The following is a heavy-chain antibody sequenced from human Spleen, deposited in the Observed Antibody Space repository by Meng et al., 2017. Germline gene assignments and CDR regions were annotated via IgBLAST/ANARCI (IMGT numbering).Heavy chain of an antibody. CDR3: ARLGTSGWAHDAFDI. CDR1: GGSISSYY. D-gene: IGHD6-19*01. Sequence: GSLRLSCTVSGGSISSYYWSWIRQPPGKGLEWIGYIYYSGSTNYNPSLKSRVTISVDTSKNQFSLKLSSVTAADTAVYYCARLGTSGWAHDAFDIWGQGTMVTVSS. V-gene: IGHV4-59*01. J-gene: IGHJ3*02. CDR2: IYYSGST.